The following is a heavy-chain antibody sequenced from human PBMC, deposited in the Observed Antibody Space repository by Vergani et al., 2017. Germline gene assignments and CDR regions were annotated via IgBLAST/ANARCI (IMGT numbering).Heavy chain of an antibody. J-gene: IGHJ3*02. CDR3: AKGDYDSSGLSAFDI. D-gene: IGHD3-22*01. V-gene: IGHV3-23*01. Sequence: EVHLLESGGGLVQSGGSLRLSCAASGFTFSSYAMSWVRQAPGKGLEWVSAISGSGGSTYYADSVKGRFTISRDNSKNTLYLQMNSLRAEDTAVYYCAKGDYDSSGLSAFDIWGQGTMVTVSS. CDR2: ISGSGGST. CDR1: GFTFSSYA.